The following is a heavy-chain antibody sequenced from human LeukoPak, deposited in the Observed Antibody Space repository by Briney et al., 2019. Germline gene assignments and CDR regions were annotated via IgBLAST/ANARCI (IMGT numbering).Heavy chain of an antibody. V-gene: IGHV4-34*01. CDR1: GGSFSGYY. CDR2: INHSGST. D-gene: IGHD6-19*01. Sequence: SETLSLTCAVYGGSFSGYYWSWIRQPPGKGLEWIGEINHSGSTNYNPSLKSRVTISVDTSKNQFSLKLSSVTAADTAVYYCARCRWLAFVMFSEFDYWGQGTLVTVSS. CDR3: ARCRWLAFVMFSEFDY. J-gene: IGHJ4*02.